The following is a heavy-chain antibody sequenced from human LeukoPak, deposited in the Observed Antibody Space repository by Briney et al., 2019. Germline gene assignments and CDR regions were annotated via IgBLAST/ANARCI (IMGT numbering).Heavy chain of an antibody. CDR2: IKQDGSEK. Sequence: ANIKQDGSEKYYVDSVKGRFTISRDNARNSVYLQMNSLRAEDTAVYSCTRDAGASNNLYYLDVWGKGPTVIVS. J-gene: IGHJ6*03. CDR3: TRDAGASNNLYYLDV. D-gene: IGHD1/OR15-1a*01. V-gene: IGHV3-7*01.